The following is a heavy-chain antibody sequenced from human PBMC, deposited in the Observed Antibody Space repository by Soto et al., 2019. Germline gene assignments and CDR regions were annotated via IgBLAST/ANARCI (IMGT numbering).Heavy chain of an antibody. CDR3: ARGVHDYGDYVRSYYYYYMEV. CDR2: ISSSSSYI. J-gene: IGHJ6*03. D-gene: IGHD4-17*01. CDR1: GFTFSSYS. Sequence: GGSLRLSCAASGFTFSSYSMNWVRQAPGKGLEWVSSISSSSSYIYYADSVKGRFTISRDNAKNSLYLQMNSLRAEDTAVYYCARGVHDYGDYVRSYYYYYMEVWGKGTTVTVSS. V-gene: IGHV3-21*01.